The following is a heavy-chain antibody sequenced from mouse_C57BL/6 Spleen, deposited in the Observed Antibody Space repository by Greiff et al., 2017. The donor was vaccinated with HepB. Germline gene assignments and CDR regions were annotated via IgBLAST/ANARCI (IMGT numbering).Heavy chain of an antibody. CDR3: ARNDGNRRFDY. CDR1: GYAFSSYW. CDR2: IYPGDGDT. V-gene: IGHV1-80*01. D-gene: IGHD1-1*01. Sequence: VQLQQSGAELVKPGASVKISCKASGYAFSSYWMNWVKQRPGKGLEWIGQIYPGDGDTNYNGKFKGKATLTADKSSSTAYMQLNSLTSEDSAVYFCARNDGNRRFDYWGQGSTLTVSS. J-gene: IGHJ2*01.